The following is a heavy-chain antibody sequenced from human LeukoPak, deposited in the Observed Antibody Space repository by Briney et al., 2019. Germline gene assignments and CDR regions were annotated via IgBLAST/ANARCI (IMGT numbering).Heavy chain of an antibody. V-gene: IGHV1-46*01. D-gene: IGHD6-19*01. CDR2: INPSGGST. CDR1: GYTLTSYY. J-gene: IGHJ4*02. Sequence: ASVKVSCKASGYTLTSYYMHWVRQAPGQGLEWMGIINPSGGSTSYAQKFQGRVTMTRDTSTSTVYMELSSLRSDDTAVYYCARSTSGWYSYYWGRGTLVTVSS. CDR3: ARSTSGWYSYY.